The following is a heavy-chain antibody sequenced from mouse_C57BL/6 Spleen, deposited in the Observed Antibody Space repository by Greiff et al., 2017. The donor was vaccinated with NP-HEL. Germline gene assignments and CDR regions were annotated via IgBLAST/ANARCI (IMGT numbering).Heavy chain of an antibody. Sequence: QVQLQQPGAELVKPGASVKLSCKASGYTFTSYWMQWVKQRPGQGLEWIGEIDPSDSYTNYNQKFKGKATLTVDTSSSTAYMQLSSLTSEDSAVYYCARHSITTVVVDFDYWGQGTTLTVSS. CDR1: GYTFTSYW. V-gene: IGHV1-50*01. D-gene: IGHD1-1*01. CDR2: IDPSDSYT. J-gene: IGHJ2*01. CDR3: ARHSITTVVVDFDY.